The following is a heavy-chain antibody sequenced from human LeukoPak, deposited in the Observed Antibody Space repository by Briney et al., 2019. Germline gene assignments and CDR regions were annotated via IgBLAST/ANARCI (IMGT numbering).Heavy chain of an antibody. V-gene: IGHV3-11*04. Sequence: PGGSLRLSCAASGFTFSDYYMSWIRQAPGKGLEWVSYISSSSGIIHYADSVKDRFTISRDNAKNSLYLQMNSLRAEDTAVYYCARAGLYNYGYHPFDYWGQGTLVTVSS. CDR1: GFTFSDYY. CDR3: ARAGLYNYGYHPFDY. D-gene: IGHD5-18*01. CDR2: ISSSSGII. J-gene: IGHJ4*02.